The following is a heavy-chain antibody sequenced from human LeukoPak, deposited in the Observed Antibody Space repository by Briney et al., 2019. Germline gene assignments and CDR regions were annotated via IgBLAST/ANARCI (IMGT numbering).Heavy chain of an antibody. D-gene: IGHD3-22*01. J-gene: IGHJ4*02. CDR1: GGSFSGYY. CDR2: INHSGST. Sequence: SETLSLTCAVYGGSFSGYYWSWIRQPPGKGLEWIGEINHSGSTNYNPSLKSRVTISVDTSKNQFSLKLTSVTAADTAVYYCARGGHYDSSGYYYPQDYWGQGILVTVSS. V-gene: IGHV4-34*01. CDR3: ARGGHYDSSGYYYPQDY.